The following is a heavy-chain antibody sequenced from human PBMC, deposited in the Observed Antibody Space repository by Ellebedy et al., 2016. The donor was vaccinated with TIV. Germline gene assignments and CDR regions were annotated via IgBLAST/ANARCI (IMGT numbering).Heavy chain of an antibody. V-gene: IGHV1-69*04. D-gene: IGHD1-14*01. CDR3: ARLVNGYLRNPFDY. Sequence: AASVKVSCKASGGTFSSYAISWVRQAPGQGLEWMGRIIPILGIANYAQKFQGRVTITADKSTSTAYMELSSLRSEDTAVYYCARLVNGYLRNPFDYWGQGTLVTVSS. CDR1: GGTFSSYA. J-gene: IGHJ4*02. CDR2: IIPILGIA.